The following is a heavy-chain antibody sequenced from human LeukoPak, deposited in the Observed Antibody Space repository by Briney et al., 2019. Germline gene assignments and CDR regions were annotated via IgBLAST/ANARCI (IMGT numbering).Heavy chain of an antibody. CDR3: AKGRKLKVVTQPGGI. V-gene: IGHV3-30*18. J-gene: IGHJ3*02. Sequence: GRSLRLSCAATGFTFSDYGMYWVRQAPGKGLEGVAFISYDGSIEYYVDSVKGQFTISRDNSTNTLYLQMSSLRAEDTAIYYCAKGRKLKVVTQPGGIWGQGTMVTVSS. CDR1: GFTFSDYG. CDR2: ISYDGSIE. D-gene: IGHD4-23*01.